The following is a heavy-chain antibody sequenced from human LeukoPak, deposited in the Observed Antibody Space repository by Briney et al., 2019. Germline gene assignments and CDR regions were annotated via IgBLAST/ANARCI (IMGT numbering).Heavy chain of an antibody. Sequence: GGSLRLSCAASGFTFDDYTMHWVRQAPGKGLEWVSLISWDGGSTYYADSVKGRFTISRDNSKNSLYLQMNSLRTEDTALYYCAKDSGFGELWSYFDYWGQGTLVTVSS. J-gene: IGHJ4*02. CDR3: AKDSGFGELWSYFDY. D-gene: IGHD3-10*01. V-gene: IGHV3-43*01. CDR2: ISWDGGST. CDR1: GFTFDDYT.